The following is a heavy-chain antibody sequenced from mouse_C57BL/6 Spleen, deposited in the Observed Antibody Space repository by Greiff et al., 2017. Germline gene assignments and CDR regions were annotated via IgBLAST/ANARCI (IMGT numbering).Heavy chain of an antibody. CDR1: GYSITSGYY. V-gene: IGHV3-6*01. CDR3: AIYDGYPRFAY. Sequence: ESGPGLVKPSQSLSLTCSVTGYSITSGYYWNWIRQFPGNKLEWMGYISYDGSNNYNPSLKNRISITRDTSKNQFFLKLNSVTTEDTATYYCAIYDGYPRFAYWGQGTLVTVSA. D-gene: IGHD2-3*01. J-gene: IGHJ3*01. CDR2: ISYDGSN.